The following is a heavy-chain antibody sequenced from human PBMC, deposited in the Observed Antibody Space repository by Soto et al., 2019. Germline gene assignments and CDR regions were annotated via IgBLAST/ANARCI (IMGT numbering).Heavy chain of an antibody. D-gene: IGHD2-15*01. CDR2: IYHSGST. V-gene: IGHV4-4*02. Sequence: QVQLQESGPGLVKPSGTLSLTCAVSGGSISSSNWWNWVRQPPGKGLEWIGQIYHSGSTNYNPSLNSIVTIAVDKSKNQFSLKLSSVTAADTAVYYCARAGRGYCSGGSCYSGLYGMDVWGQGTTVTVSS. J-gene: IGHJ6*02. CDR1: GGSISSSNW. CDR3: ARAGRGYCSGGSCYSGLYGMDV.